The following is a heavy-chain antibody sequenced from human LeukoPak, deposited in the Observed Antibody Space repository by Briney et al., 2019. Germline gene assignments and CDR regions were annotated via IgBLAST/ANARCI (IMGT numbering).Heavy chain of an antibody. V-gene: IGHV1-18*01. D-gene: IGHD2-15*01. CDR3: ARDGTYGSDDY. J-gene: IGHJ4*02. CDR1: GGTFSSYG. CDR2: ISGYNGNT. Sequence: ASVKVSCKASGGTFSSYGISWVRQAPGQGLEWMGWISGYNGNTNYAQKLQGRVTMTTDTSTSTAYMELRSLRSDDTAVYYCARDGTYGSDDYWGQGTLVTVSS.